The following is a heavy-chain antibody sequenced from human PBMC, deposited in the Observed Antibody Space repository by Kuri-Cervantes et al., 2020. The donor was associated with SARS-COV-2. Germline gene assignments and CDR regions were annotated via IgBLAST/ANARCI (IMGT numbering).Heavy chain of an antibody. CDR2: INPKSGAT. J-gene: IGHJ3*01. D-gene: IGHD3-22*01. CDR1: GYTFSDYY. CDR3: VRFRYYDSIRNASDV. V-gene: IGHV1-2*02. Sequence: ASVKVSCKASGYTFSDYYIHWVRQAPGQGLEWMGWINPKSGATKYAQRLQGRATMTRDTSIGTVYLDLSSLRSDDTAIYYCVRFRYYDSIRNASDVWGQGTLVTVSS.